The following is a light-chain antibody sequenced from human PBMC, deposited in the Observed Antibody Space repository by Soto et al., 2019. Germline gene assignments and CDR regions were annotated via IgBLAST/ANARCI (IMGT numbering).Light chain of an antibody. Sequence: DMQMTQSPSTLSASVGDRVTITCRARQSISSWLAWYQQKPGKAPKLLIYAASSLQSGVPSRFSGSGSGTDFTLTISNLQPEDFATYYCQQSDSTPTFGQGTKVDIK. CDR2: AAS. V-gene: IGKV1-39*01. J-gene: IGKJ2*01. CDR1: QSISSW. CDR3: QQSDSTPT.